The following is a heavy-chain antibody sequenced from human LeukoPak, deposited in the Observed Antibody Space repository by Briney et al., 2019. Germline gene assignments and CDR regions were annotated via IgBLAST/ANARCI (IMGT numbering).Heavy chain of an antibody. J-gene: IGHJ6*03. V-gene: IGHV3-23*01. D-gene: IGHD2-2*01. CDR2: ILGSGDST. CDR3: AKHGTSYYYYYMDV. Sequence: PGGSLRLSCAASGFNFRNNAMAWVRQAPGKGLEWVSGILGSGDSTYYADVVKGRFTISRDNSKNTLYLQMNTLRAEDTAVYYCAKHGTSYYYYYMDVWGKGTTVTVSS. CDR1: GFNFRNNA.